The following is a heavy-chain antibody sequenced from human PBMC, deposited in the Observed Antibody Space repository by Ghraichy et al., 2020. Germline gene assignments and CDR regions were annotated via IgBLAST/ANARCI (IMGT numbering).Heavy chain of an antibody. CDR1: GGSFSEHW. Sequence: SETLSLTCVVYGGSFSEHWWSWIRQSPGEGLEWIGEIHRSGSTNYNPSLESRLSMSVDTSNNQFSLNLSSVTAADTAVYYCARGSRGWLRGWFDPWGQGTLVTVSS. CDR3: ARGSRGWLRGWFDP. J-gene: IGHJ5*02. CDR2: IHRSGST. V-gene: IGHV4-34*01. D-gene: IGHD2-15*01.